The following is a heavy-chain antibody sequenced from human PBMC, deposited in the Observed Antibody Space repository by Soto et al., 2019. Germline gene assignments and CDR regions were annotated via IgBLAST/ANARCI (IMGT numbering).Heavy chain of an antibody. CDR3: ASEMYAIRNYYYGMDV. D-gene: IGHD2-8*01. V-gene: IGHV1-69*13. CDR2: IIPIFGTA. Sequence: ASEKVSCKASGGTFSSYAISWVRQAPGQGLEWMGGIIPIFGTANYAQKFQGRVTITADESTSTAYMELSSLRSEDTAVYYCASEMYAIRNYYYGMDVWGQGTTVTVSS. CDR1: GGTFSSYA. J-gene: IGHJ6*02.